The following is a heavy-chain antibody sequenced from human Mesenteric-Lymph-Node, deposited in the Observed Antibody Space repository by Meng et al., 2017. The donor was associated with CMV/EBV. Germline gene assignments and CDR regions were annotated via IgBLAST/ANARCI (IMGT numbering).Heavy chain of an antibody. CDR3: ARDLCTNTSCPIFDY. CDR2: ISAYDGNT. J-gene: IGHJ4*02. CDR1: GYTFTSYG. V-gene: IGHV1-18*01. D-gene: IGHD2-2*01. Sequence: SGYTFTSYGVSWVRKAPGQGLEWMAWISAYDGNTDYAQKFQGRVTMTTDTSTNTAYMELRSLRSDDTALYYCARDLCTNTSCPIFDYWGQGTLVTVSS.